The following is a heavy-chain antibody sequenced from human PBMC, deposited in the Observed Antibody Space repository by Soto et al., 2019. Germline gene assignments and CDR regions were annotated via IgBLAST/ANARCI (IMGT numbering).Heavy chain of an antibody. D-gene: IGHD2-15*01. Sequence: EVQLLESGGGVVQPGGSLRLSCVASGFTFGNYSMTWVRQAPGRGLEYVSFMTGSGSGTYYADSVKGRFTTSRENSKNILYLQMNSLGVEDTAVDYCAKGKNKVVVMAQDDWGQGTLVTVSS. J-gene: IGHJ4*02. CDR2: MTGSGSGT. CDR1: GFTFGNYS. CDR3: AKGKNKVVVMAQDD. V-gene: IGHV3-23*01.